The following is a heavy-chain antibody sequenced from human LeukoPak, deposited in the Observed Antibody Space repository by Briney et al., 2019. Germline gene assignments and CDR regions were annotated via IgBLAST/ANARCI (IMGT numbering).Heavy chain of an antibody. J-gene: IGHJ3*02. D-gene: IGHD3-10*01. Sequence: PGGSLRLSCAASGFTFSSYAMSWVGQAPGKGLEWVSTIRASNGDTYYTDSVKGRFTISRDNSKNTLYLQMNSLRAEDTAVYYCARVRSGAFDIWGQGTMVTVSS. CDR3: ARVRSGAFDI. CDR1: GFTFSSYA. V-gene: IGHV3-23*01. CDR2: IRASNGDT.